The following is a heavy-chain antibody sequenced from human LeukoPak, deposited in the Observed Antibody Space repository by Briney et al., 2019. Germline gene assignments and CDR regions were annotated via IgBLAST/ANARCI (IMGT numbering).Heavy chain of an antibody. V-gene: IGHV3-66*01. CDR2: IFPSGGEI. Sequence: GGSLRLSCAASGFTVSSNYMSWVRQAPGKGLEWVSSIFPSGGEIHYADSVKGRFTISRDNSKNTLYLQMNSLRAEDTAVYYCARETSGSFIGPYYFDYWGQGTLVTVSS. J-gene: IGHJ4*02. D-gene: IGHD1-26*01. CDR3: ARETSGSFIGPYYFDY. CDR1: GFTVSSNY.